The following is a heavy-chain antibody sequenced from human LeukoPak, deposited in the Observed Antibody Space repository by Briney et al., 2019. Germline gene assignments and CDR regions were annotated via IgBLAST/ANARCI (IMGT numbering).Heavy chain of an antibody. J-gene: IGHJ6*02. CDR1: GYTFASYG. CDR2: ISANNGNT. CDR3: ARDRSLPHYYGSGSYVDYYYGMDV. V-gene: IGHV1-18*01. D-gene: IGHD3-10*01. Sequence: ASVKVSCKASGYTFASYGINWVRQAPGQGLEWMGWISANNGNTNYAQKFQGRVTMTTDTSTSTAYMELSSLRSEDTAVYYCARDRSLPHYYGSGSYVDYYYGMDVWGQGTTVTVSS.